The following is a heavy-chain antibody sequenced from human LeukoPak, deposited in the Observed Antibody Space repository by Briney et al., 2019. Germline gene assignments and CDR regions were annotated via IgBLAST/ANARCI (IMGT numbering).Heavy chain of an antibody. D-gene: IGHD3-10*01. CDR1: GFTFSSYG. CDR2: ISYDGSNK. Sequence: GGSLRLSCAASGFTFSSYGMHWVRRAPGKGLEWVAVISYDGSNKYYADSVKGRFTISRDNSKNTLYLQMNSLRAEDTAVYYCAKAGHYYGSGSYPYWGQGTLVTVSS. J-gene: IGHJ4*02. CDR3: AKAGHYYGSGSYPY. V-gene: IGHV3-30*18.